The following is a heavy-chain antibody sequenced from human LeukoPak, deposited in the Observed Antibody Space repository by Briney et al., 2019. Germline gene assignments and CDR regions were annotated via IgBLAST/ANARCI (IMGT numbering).Heavy chain of an antibody. J-gene: IGHJ4*02. CDR2: ISYDGSNK. V-gene: IGHV3-30-3*01. D-gene: IGHD3-22*01. CDR3: ARGGYYYDSSAYNS. Sequence: GVSLRLSCAASGFIFSNYAMHWVRQAPGKGLEWVAVISYDGSNKYYADSVKGRFTISRDNSKNTLFLQMNSLRAEDTAVFYCARGGYYYDSSAYNSWGQGTLVTVSS. CDR1: GFIFSNYA.